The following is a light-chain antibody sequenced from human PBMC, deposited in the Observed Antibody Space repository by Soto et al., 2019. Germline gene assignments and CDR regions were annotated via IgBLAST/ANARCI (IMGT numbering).Light chain of an antibody. Sequence: QSALTQPASVSGSPGQSITISCTGTSSDVGGYNYVSWYQQHPGKAPKLMIYAVSNRPSGVSDRFSGSKSGNTATLTISGLQAEDEADYYCPLYTVSGTYVFGTGTKVTVL. V-gene: IGLV2-14*01. CDR1: SSDVGGYNY. CDR2: AVS. J-gene: IGLJ1*01. CDR3: PLYTVSGTYV.